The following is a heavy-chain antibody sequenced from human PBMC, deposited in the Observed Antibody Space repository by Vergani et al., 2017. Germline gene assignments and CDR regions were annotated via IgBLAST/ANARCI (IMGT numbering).Heavy chain of an antibody. CDR1: GFNFSSHV. Sequence: EVPSLQSEGAVVQPGGSLRLFCVASGFNFSSHVMGWVRQGHGQGLEWVSSIKNTGDSTHYADSVKGRFTISRDNSKNTLYLQMNSLRVEDKAVYYCGRGSDNYNWGQGTLVTVSS. CDR2: IKNTGDST. V-gene: IGHV3-23*01. D-gene: IGHD5-24*01. CDR3: GRGSDNYN. J-gene: IGHJ4*02.